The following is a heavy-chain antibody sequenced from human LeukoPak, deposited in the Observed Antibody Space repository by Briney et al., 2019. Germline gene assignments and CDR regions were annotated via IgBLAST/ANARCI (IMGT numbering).Heavy chain of an antibody. CDR1: GYTFTSYG. J-gene: IGHJ4*02. CDR3: ARVDWNYASRMLSY. V-gene: IGHV1-18*01. CDR2: ISAYNGNT. D-gene: IGHD1-7*01. Sequence: ASVKVSCKASGYTFTSYGISWVRQAPGQGLEWMGWISAYNGNTNYAQKLQGRGTMTTDTSTSTAYMELRSLRSDDTAVYYCARVDWNYASRMLSYWGQGTLVTVSS.